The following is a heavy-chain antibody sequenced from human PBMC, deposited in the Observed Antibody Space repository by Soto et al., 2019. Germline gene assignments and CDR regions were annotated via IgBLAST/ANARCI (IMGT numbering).Heavy chain of an antibody. V-gene: IGHV1-46*01. CDR2: INPSGGST. CDR3: ARDRRFYDSGSYDIANDAFDV. D-gene: IGHD3-22*01. CDR1: GYTFTSYY. J-gene: IGHJ3*01. Sequence: ASVKVSCKASGYTFTSYYMHWVRQAPGQGLEWMGIINPSGGSTSYAQKFQGRVTMTRDTSTSTVYMELSSLRSEDTAVYYCARDRRFYDSGSYDIANDAFDVWGQGTMVTVSS.